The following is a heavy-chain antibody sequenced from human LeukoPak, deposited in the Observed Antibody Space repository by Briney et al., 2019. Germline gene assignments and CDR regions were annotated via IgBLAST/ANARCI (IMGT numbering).Heavy chain of an antibody. D-gene: IGHD3-16*02. J-gene: IGHJ4*02. Sequence: GASVKVSCKASGYTFTNYAMNWVRQAPGQGLEWMGWIHPSTGNPTYAQGFTGRFVFSLDTSVSTTYLQISSLKAGDTAVYYCARAYQHLGELSLPNYWGQGTLVTVSS. CDR3: ARAYQHLGELSLPNY. CDR2: IHPSTGNP. V-gene: IGHV7-4-1*02. CDR1: GYTFTNYA.